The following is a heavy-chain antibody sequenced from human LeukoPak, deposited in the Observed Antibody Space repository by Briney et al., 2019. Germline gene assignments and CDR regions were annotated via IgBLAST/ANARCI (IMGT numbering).Heavy chain of an antibody. CDR2: IVVGSGNT. J-gene: IGHJ6*04. Sequence: SVKVSCKASGFTFTTSAVQWVRQARGQRLEWIGWIVVGSGNTNYAQKFQERVIITRDMSTSTAYMELSSVRSEDTAVYYCAAGGPADYRSISDYGMDFWGRGTTVTVST. V-gene: IGHV1-58*01. CDR3: AAGGPADYRSISDYGMDF. CDR1: GFTFTTSA. D-gene: IGHD4-11*01.